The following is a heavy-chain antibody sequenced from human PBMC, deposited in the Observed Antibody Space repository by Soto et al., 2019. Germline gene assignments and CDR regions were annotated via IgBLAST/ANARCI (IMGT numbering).Heavy chain of an antibody. Sequence: QVQLVESGGGVVQPGRSLRLSCAASGFTFSSYGMHWVRQAPGKGLEWVAVISYDGSNKYYADSVKGRFTISRDNSKNTLYLQMNSLRAEDTAVYYCAKAVTMVRGVIDAFDIWGQGTMVTVSS. V-gene: IGHV3-30*18. D-gene: IGHD3-10*01. CDR2: ISYDGSNK. CDR3: AKAVTMVRGVIDAFDI. CDR1: GFTFSSYG. J-gene: IGHJ3*02.